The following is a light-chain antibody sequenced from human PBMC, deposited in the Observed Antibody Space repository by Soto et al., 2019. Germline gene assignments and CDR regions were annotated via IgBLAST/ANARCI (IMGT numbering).Light chain of an antibody. CDR1: SSDVGDYSY. J-gene: IGLJ2*01. CDR3: SSYARNRDVL. Sequence: QSALTQPPSASGSPGQSVAISCTGTSSDVGDYSYVSWYQQHPGKAPKLMIYEVSKRPSGVPDRFSGSKSGNTASLTVSGLQAEDEADYYCSSYARNRDVLFGGGTKVTVL. CDR2: EVS. V-gene: IGLV2-8*01.